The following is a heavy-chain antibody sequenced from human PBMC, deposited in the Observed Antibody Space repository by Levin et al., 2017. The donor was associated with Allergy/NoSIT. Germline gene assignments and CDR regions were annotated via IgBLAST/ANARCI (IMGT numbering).Heavy chain of an antibody. J-gene: IGHJ6*04. V-gene: IGHV3-48*03. CDR2: ISNNGVTI. Sequence: GGSLRLSCAGSGFTFRTYEMNWVRQAPGKGLEWIAYISNNGVTIDYADSVTGRFIISRDKTRDSLFLELNSLRDEDTAVYYCVGSLLQGTQPYYYYGMAVWGEGTSVAVSS. CDR3: VGSLLQGTQPYYYYGMAV. D-gene: IGHD1-7*01. CDR1: GFTFRTYE.